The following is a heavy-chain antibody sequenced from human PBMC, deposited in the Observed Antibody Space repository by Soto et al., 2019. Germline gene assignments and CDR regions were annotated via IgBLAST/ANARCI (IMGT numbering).Heavy chain of an antibody. D-gene: IGHD2-21*01. J-gene: IGHJ4*02. CDR3: ARHGGDVVVVRD. CDR1: GGSLGDHY. Sequence: QVQLQESGPGLVKPSETLSLICTVSGGSLGDHYWTWIRQPPGKGLEWLGYISTTGVTNYNSSLKSRLTMSIDASKNQFSLNLNSVTAADTAIYFCARHGGDVVVVRDWGQGTQVTVSS. CDR2: ISTTGVT. V-gene: IGHV4-4*08.